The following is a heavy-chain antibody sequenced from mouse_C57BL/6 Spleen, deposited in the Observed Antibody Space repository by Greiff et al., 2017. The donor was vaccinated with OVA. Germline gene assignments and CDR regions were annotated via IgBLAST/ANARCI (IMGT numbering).Heavy chain of an antibody. V-gene: IGHV1-55*01. Sequence: QVQLQQPGAELVKPGASVKMSCKASGYTFTSYWITWVKQRPGQGLEWIGDIYPGSGSTNYNEKFKSKATLTVDTSSSTAYMQLSSLTSADSAVYYCARDDGYYYAMDYWGQGTSVTVSS. CDR1: GYTFTSYW. CDR3: ARDDGYYYAMDY. CDR2: IYPGSGST. D-gene: IGHD2-3*01. J-gene: IGHJ4*01.